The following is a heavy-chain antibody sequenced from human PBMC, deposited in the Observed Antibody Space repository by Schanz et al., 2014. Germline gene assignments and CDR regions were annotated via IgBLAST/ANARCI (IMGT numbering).Heavy chain of an antibody. CDR3: ARDYYDSSGYYYCDY. Sequence: QVQLVQSGAEVKKPGSSVKVSCTASGGTFSSYTISWIRQAPGQGLEWMGRIIPVLGIANYAQNFQGRVTITADKSTSTAYMELSSLRSEDTAMYYCARDYYDSSGYYYCDYWGQGTLVTVSS. V-gene: IGHV1-69*08. D-gene: IGHD3-22*01. CDR2: IIPVLGIA. CDR1: GGTFSSYT. J-gene: IGHJ4*02.